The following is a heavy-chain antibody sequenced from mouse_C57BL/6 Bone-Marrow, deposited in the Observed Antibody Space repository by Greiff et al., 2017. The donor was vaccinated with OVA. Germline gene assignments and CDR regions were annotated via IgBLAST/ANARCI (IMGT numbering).Heavy chain of an antibody. D-gene: IGHD1-1*02. CDR3: ARNYGSPAWFAY. J-gene: IGHJ3*01. CDR1: GFTFSDYY. Sequence: EVKLMESGGGLVQPGGSLKLSCAASGFTFSDYYMYWVRQTPEKRLEWVAYISNGGGSTYYPDTVKGRVTITRDNAKNTLYLQMSRLKSEDSAVYYCARNYGSPAWFAYWGQGTLVTVSA. CDR2: ISNGGGST. V-gene: IGHV5-12*01.